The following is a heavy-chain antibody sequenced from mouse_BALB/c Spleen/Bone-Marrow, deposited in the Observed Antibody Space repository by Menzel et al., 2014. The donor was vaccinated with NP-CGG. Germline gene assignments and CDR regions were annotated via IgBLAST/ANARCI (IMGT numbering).Heavy chain of an antibody. V-gene: IGHV1-80*01. CDR3: TRSTATFDY. Sequence: VQLQQSGAELVMPGSSVKISCKASGYAFSAYWMNWVKQRPGQGLEWIGQIYPGDGDTNYNGKFKSKATLTADKSSSXAYMQLSSLTSEDSAVYFCTRSTATFDYWGQGTTLTVSS. J-gene: IGHJ2*01. CDR2: IYPGDGDT. CDR1: GYAFSAYW. D-gene: IGHD1-2*01.